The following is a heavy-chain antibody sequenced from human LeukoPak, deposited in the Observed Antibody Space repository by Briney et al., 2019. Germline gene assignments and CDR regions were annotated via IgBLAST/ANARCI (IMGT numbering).Heavy chain of an antibody. CDR2: IYYSGST. D-gene: IGHD3-22*01. CDR1: GGSISSYY. V-gene: IGHV4-59*08. Sequence: SETLSLTCTVSGGSISSYYWSWIRQPPGKGLEWIGYIYYSGSTNFNPSLKSRVTISGDTSKKQFSLRLSSVTAADTAVYYCASGLLGNYYFDCWGQGILVTVSS. CDR3: ASGLLGNYYFDC. J-gene: IGHJ4*02.